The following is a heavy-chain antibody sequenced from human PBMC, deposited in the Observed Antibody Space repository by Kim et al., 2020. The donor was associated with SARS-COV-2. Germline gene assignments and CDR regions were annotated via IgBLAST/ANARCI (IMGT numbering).Heavy chain of an antibody. CDR1: GYTLTELS. CDR3: ARELRAPPFGELSSYNWFDP. J-gene: IGHJ5*02. V-gene: IGHV1-24*01. Sequence: ASVKVSCKVSGYTLTELSMHWVRQAPGKGLEWMGGFDPEDGETIYAQKFQGRVTMTEDTSTDTAYMELSSLRSEDTAVYYCARELRAPPFGELSSYNWFDPWGQGTLVTVSS. D-gene: IGHD3-10*01. CDR2: FDPEDGET.